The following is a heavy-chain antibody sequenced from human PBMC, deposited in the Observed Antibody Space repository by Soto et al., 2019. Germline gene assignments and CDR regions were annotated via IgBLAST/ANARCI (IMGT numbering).Heavy chain of an antibody. CDR1: GFTFRGYP. J-gene: IGHJ4*02. Sequence: GGSLRLSCAASGFTFRGYPMTWVRRAPGQGLEWVSTIDSGDGTYYSDSVKGRFTISRDNSKNTLYLQMNSLRAEDTATYYCAKYSAAGSRYFDYWGQGTLVTVSS. CDR2: IDSGDGT. D-gene: IGHD6-13*01. CDR3: AKYSAAGSRYFDY. V-gene: IGHV3-23*01.